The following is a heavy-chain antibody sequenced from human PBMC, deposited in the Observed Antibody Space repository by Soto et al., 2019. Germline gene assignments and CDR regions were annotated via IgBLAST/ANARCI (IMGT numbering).Heavy chain of an antibody. Sequence: EVQLVEYGGGLVQPGGSLRLSCAASGFTFSSYSMNWVRQAPGKGLEWVSYISSSSSTIYYADSVKGRFTISRDNAKNSLYLQMNSLRAEDTAVYYCARDNGRFGEIGAFDIWGQGTMVTVSS. CDR2: ISSSSSTI. CDR3: ARDNGRFGEIGAFDI. V-gene: IGHV3-48*01. CDR1: GFTFSSYS. J-gene: IGHJ3*02. D-gene: IGHD3-10*01.